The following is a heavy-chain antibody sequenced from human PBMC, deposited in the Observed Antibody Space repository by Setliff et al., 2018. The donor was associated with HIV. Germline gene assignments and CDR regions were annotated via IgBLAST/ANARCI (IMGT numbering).Heavy chain of an antibody. Sequence: PSVKVSCKASGYTFTGYFIHWVRQAPGQGLEWMGWISPHNGDTNIPQRFKGRVTMTRDTSMNTAYLEFSGLRSDDTAVYYCARVFRVRRVVVVAATHYYMDVWGKGTTVTVSS. CDR3: ARVFRVRRVVVVAATHYYMDV. CDR2: ISPHNGDT. CDR1: GYTFTGYF. V-gene: IGHV1-2*02. J-gene: IGHJ6*03. D-gene: IGHD2-15*01.